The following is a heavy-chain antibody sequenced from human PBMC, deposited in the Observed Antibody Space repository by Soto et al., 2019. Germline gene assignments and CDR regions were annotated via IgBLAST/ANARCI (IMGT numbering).Heavy chain of an antibody. J-gene: IGHJ5*02. CDR1: GGSISSSSYY. CDR3: ARLPVGYSSFPDP. Sequence: QLQLPESGPGLGKPSETLSLTGNVSGGSISSSSYYWGWIRQPPGKGLEWIGSIYYSGSTYYNPTVTGRATISVDTSKNQSSLKLSSVTAADTAVYYCARLPVGYSSFPDPWGQGTLVTVSS. V-gene: IGHV4-39*01. CDR2: IYYSGST. D-gene: IGHD6-13*01.